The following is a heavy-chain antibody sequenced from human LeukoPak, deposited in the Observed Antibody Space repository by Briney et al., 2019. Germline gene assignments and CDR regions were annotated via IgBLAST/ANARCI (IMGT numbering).Heavy chain of an antibody. V-gene: IGHV1-69*06. CDR1: GGTFSSYA. CDR3: ARDALDYYGSGSYYSSWFDP. Sequence: SVKVSCKASGGTFSSYAISWVRQAPGQGLEWMGGIIPIFGTANYAQKFQGRVTITADKSTSTAYMELSSLRSEDTAVYYCARDALDYYGSGSYYSSWFDPWGQGTVVTVSS. CDR2: IIPIFGTA. D-gene: IGHD3-10*01. J-gene: IGHJ5*02.